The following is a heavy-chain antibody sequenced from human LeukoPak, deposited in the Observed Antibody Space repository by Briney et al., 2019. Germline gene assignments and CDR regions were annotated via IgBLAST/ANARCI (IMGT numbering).Heavy chain of an antibody. D-gene: IGHD6-13*01. CDR3: ARGKYSSSWYLFDY. V-gene: IGHV3-23*01. J-gene: IGHJ4*02. CDR2: ISYTGTIT. Sequence: GGSLRLSCAASGFTFSNYAMTWVRQAPGKGLEWVSFISYTGTITYYADSVKGRFTISRDSPKNTLYLQMNSLRAEDTAVYYCARGKYSSSWYLFDYWGQGTLVTVSS. CDR1: GFTFSNYA.